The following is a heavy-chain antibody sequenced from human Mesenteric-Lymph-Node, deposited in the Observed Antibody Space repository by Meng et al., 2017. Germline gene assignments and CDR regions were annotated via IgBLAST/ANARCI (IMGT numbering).Heavy chain of an antibody. CDR2: IQYGETT. CDR1: GDSVIRSTYY. Sequence: SKTLSLTCILSGDSVIRSTYYWGWIRQPPGKGLEWIWSIQYGETTSYHPSLKSRVPMSIDTSQNQFSLKLSSVTAADTAVHYCARGGVDSSGGYGWFDSWGQGSLVTVSS. D-gene: IGHD6-19*01. CDR3: ARGGVDSSGGYGWFDS. V-gene: IGHV4-39*07. J-gene: IGHJ5*01.